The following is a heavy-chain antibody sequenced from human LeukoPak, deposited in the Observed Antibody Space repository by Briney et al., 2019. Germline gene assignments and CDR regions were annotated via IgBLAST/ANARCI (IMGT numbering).Heavy chain of an antibody. V-gene: IGHV4-59*08. CDR3: ARHSSGLYYFHY. Sequence: SETLSLTCTVSGGSISSYYWNWIRRPPGKGLEWIGHIFYSGNTNYSPSLKSRVTISVDTSKNQFSLKLTSVTAADTAIYYCARHSSGLYYFHYWGQGTLVTVSS. D-gene: IGHD6-19*01. CDR1: GGSISSYY. J-gene: IGHJ4*02. CDR2: IFYSGNT.